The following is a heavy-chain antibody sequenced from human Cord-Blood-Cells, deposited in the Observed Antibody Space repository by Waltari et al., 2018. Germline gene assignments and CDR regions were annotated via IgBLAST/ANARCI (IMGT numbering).Heavy chain of an antibody. CDR3: ARSSYCSGSQYFDY. CDR1: GYTFTSYY. D-gene: IGHD3-10*01. CDR2: INPSGSST. V-gene: IGHV1-46*01. J-gene: IGHJ4*02. Sequence: QVQLVQSGAEVKKPGASVKVSCKASGYTFTSYYMHWVRQAPGQGLEWMGIINPSGSSTSYAQKFQGRVTMTRDTSTCTVDMELSSLRSEYTAVYYCARSSYCSGSQYFDYWGQGTLVTVAS.